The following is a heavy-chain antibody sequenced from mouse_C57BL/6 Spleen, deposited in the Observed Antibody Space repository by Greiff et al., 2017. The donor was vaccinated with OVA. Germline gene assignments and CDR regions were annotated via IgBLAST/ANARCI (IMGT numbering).Heavy chain of an antibody. D-gene: IGHD2-2*01. CDR3: ARKGDGYDGYFDV. Sequence: QVQLQQSGAELVRPGTSVKMSCKASGYTFTNYWIGWAKQRPGHGLEWIGDIYPGGGYTNYNEKFKGKATLTADKSSSTAYMQFSSLTSEDSAIYYCARKGDGYDGYFDVWGTGTTVTVSS. CDR1: GYTFTNYW. V-gene: IGHV1-63*01. CDR2: IYPGGGYT. J-gene: IGHJ1*03.